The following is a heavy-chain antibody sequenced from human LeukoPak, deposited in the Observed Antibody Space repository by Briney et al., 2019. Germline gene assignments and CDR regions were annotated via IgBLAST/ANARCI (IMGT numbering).Heavy chain of an antibody. J-gene: IGHJ4*02. V-gene: IGHV3-23*01. CDR1: GFTFSSYA. D-gene: IGHD3-16*01. CDR2: VSFTGGST. Sequence: GGSLRLSCAAFGFTFSSYAMNWVRQAPGKGLEWVAVVSFTGGSTYYADSVKGRFTISRDNAKNTLHMQMNSLRVEDTAVYYCVKSSYYDSTSDRDYFDYWGQGTLATVSS. CDR3: VKSSYYDSTSDRDYFDY.